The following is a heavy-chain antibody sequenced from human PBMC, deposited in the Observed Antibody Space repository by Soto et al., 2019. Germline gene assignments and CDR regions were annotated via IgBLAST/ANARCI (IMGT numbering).Heavy chain of an antibody. V-gene: IGHV4-31*03. CDR1: GGSISSGGYY. D-gene: IGHD2-21*02. CDR2: IYYSGST. J-gene: IGHJ6*02. Sequence: SETLSLTCTVSGGSISSGGYYWSWIRQHPGKGLEWIGYIYYSGSTYYNPSLKSRVTISVDTSKNQFSLKLGSVTAADTAVYYCARDCGGDCHPAYYYYGMDVWGQGTTVTVSS. CDR3: ARDCGGDCHPAYYYYGMDV.